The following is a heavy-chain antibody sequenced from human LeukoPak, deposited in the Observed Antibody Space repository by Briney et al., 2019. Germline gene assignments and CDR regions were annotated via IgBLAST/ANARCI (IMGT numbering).Heavy chain of an antibody. D-gene: IGHD6-19*01. J-gene: IGHJ4*02. CDR1: GFTFSNYR. V-gene: IGHV3-74*03. CDR3: ARLTVTGTNY. CDR2: INTDGSTT. Sequence: PGGSLRLSCVVSGFTFSNYRMHWVRQAPGKGLVWVSGINTDGSTTTYADSVKGRFTIYRDSAKNTLYLQMNSLRAEDTAVYYCARLTVTGTNYWGQGTLVTVS.